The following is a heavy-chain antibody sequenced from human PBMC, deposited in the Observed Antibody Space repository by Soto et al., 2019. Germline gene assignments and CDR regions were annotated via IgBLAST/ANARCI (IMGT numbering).Heavy chain of an antibody. CDR1: VGSISSSSYY. CDR3: ARLMTTVTTWDY. Sequence: QLQLQESGPGLVKPSETLSLTCTVSVGSISSSSYYWGWIRQPPGKGLEWIGSIYYSGSTYYNPSLKSRVTISVDTSMNQFSLKLSSVTAADTAVYYCARLMTTVTTWDYWGQGTLVTVSS. CDR2: IYYSGST. D-gene: IGHD4-17*01. V-gene: IGHV4-39*01. J-gene: IGHJ4*02.